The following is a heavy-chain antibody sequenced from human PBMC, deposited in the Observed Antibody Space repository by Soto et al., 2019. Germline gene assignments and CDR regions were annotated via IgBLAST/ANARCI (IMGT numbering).Heavy chain of an antibody. CDR3: ASTLIRGVITTYFDY. CDR1: GFTFSSYA. Sequence: QVQLVESGRGVVQPGRSLRLSCAASGFTFSSYAMHWVRQAPGKGLEWVAVISYDGSDKYYADSVKGRFTISRDNSKNTLYLQMNSLRVEDTAVYYCASTLIRGVITTYFDYWGQGTLATVSS. D-gene: IGHD3-10*01. V-gene: IGHV3-30-3*01. CDR2: ISYDGSDK. J-gene: IGHJ4*02.